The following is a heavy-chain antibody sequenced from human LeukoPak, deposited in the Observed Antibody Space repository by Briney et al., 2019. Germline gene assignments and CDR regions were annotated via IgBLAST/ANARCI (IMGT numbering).Heavy chain of an antibody. Sequence: GASVKVSCKASGYTFTSYGISWVRQAPGQGLEWMGWISAYNGNTNYAQKLQGRVTMTTDTSTSTAYMELRSLRSDDTAVYYCARESNPIYCTNGVCPIDSWGQGTLVIVSS. J-gene: IGHJ4*02. CDR2: ISAYNGNT. CDR1: GYTFTSYG. CDR3: ARESNPIYCTNGVCPIDS. V-gene: IGHV1-18*01. D-gene: IGHD2-8*01.